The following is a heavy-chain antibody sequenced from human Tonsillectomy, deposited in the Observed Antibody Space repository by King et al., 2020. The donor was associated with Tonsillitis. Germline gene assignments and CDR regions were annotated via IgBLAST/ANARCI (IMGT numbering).Heavy chain of an antibody. CDR2: ISYRGTT. D-gene: IGHD3-22*01. Sequence: QLQELGPGLVKPSETLSLTCAVSGDSFSSSSSFWAWIRQPPGKGLEWIGTISYRGTTFYSSSLETRVSISLDPSKNQLSLRLGSVTAADTAFYFCARILDTSGYYFAHFDVWGRGALVTVSS. CDR1: GDSFSSSSSF. J-gene: IGHJ2*01. V-gene: IGHV4-39*01. CDR3: ARILDTSGYYFAHFDV.